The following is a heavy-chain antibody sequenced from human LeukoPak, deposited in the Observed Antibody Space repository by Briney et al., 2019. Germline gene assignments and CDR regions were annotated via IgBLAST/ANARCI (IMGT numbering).Heavy chain of an antibody. J-gene: IGHJ4*02. CDR3: ARDHNGWYSRKYYFDY. CDR2: INPNSGGT. D-gene: IGHD6-19*01. CDR1: GYTFTGYY. V-gene: IGHV1-2*02. Sequence: GASVKVSCKASGYTFTGYYMHWVRQAPGQGLEWMGWINPNSGGTNYAQKFQGRVTMTRDTSISTAYMELSRLRSDDTAVYYCARDHNGWYSRKYYFDYWGQGTLVTVSS.